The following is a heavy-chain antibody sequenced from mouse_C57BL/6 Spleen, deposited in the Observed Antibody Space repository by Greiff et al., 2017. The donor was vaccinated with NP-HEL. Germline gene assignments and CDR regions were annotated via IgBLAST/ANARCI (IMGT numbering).Heavy chain of an antibody. CDR1: GFTFSSYA. V-gene: IGHV5-4*01. Sequence: DVHLVESGGGLVKPGGSLKLSCAASGFTFSSYAMSWVRQTPEKRLEWVATISDGGSYTYYPDNVKGRFTISRDNAKNNLYLQMSHLKSEDTAMYYCARDGSFDYWGQGTTLTVSS. D-gene: IGHD1-1*01. CDR2: ISDGGSYT. J-gene: IGHJ2*01. CDR3: ARDGSFDY.